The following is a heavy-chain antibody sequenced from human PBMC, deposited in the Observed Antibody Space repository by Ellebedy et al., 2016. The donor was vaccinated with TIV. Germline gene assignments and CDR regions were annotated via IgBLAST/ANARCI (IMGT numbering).Heavy chain of an antibody. CDR3: EKQSDYDSSGLIDY. V-gene: IGHV3-23*01. D-gene: IGHD3-22*01. CDR1: GFTFSSYA. CDR2: ISGSGGST. Sequence: GESLKISXAASGFTFSSYAMSWVRQAPGKGLEWVSAISGSGGSTYYADSVKGRFTISRDNSKNTLYLQMNSLRAEDTAVYYCEKQSDYDSSGLIDYWGQGTLVTVSS. J-gene: IGHJ4*02.